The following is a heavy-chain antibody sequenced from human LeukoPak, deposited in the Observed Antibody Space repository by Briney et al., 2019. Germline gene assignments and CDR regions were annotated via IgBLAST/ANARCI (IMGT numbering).Heavy chain of an antibody. CDR3: ARLPLGVAPPGNYYYGMDV. Sequence: PGGSLRLSCAASGFTFSSYSMNWVRQAPGKGPEWVSSSSSSSSYIYYADPVKGRFTISRDNAKNSLYLQMNSLRAEDTAVYYCARLPLGVAPPGNYYYGMDVWGQGTTVTVSS. J-gene: IGHJ6*02. D-gene: IGHD3-3*01. CDR2: SSSSSSYI. V-gene: IGHV3-21*01. CDR1: GFTFSSYS.